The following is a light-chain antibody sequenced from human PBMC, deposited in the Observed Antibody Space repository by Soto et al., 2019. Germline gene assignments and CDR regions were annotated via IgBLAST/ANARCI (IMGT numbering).Light chain of an antibody. CDR3: MQSTQLLPT. CDR1: QSILHITGETF. Sequence: DVVMTQTPLSLSVAPGQPASISCKSSQSILHITGETFLFWYLQKPGQSPQLLIYEVSTRVSGVPDRFSGSGSGTDFTLEISRVETDDVGIYYCMQSTQLLPTFGQGRRLVTK. J-gene: IGKJ5*01. V-gene: IGKV2D-29*02. CDR2: EVS.